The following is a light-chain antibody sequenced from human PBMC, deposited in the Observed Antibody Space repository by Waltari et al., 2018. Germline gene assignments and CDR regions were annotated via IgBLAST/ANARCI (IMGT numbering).Light chain of an antibody. CDR3: QHYVSLPGT. CDR2: GAS. J-gene: IGKJ1*01. Sequence: EIVFPQSPGTLSLSPGERATLSCRASQSVSRAFAWYQQNPGQAPRLLIYGASNRATGIPDRFSGSGSGTDFSLIISRLEPEDFAVYYCQHYVSLPGTFGQGTKVEIK. CDR1: QSVSRAF. V-gene: IGKV3-20*01.